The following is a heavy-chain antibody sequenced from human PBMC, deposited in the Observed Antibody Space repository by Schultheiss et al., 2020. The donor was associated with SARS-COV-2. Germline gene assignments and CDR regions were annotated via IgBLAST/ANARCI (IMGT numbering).Heavy chain of an antibody. J-gene: IGHJ3*02. Sequence: ASVKVSCKASGYTFTSYDINWVRQATGQGLEWMGWMNPNSGNTGYAQKFQGRVTMTRDTSISTAYMELSRLRSEDTAVYYCATDPRPPDTATAPGAFDIWGQGTMVTVSS. V-gene: IGHV1-8*01. CDR1: GYTFTSYD. CDR2: MNPNSGNT. D-gene: IGHD5-18*01. CDR3: ATDPRPPDTATAPGAFDI.